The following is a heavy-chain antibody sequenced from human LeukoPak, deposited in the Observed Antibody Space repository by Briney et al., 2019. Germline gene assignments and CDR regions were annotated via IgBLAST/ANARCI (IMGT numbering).Heavy chain of an antibody. V-gene: IGHV4-61*02. J-gene: IGHJ3*02. CDR2: IHTSGFT. Sequence: SETLSLTCTVSGGSISSASHYWSWIRQPAGKGLEWIGRIHTSGFTNYNPSLKSRVTISLDTSKDQFSLMLNSVTAADTAVYYCARDWGSGNGFDIWGQGTMVTVSS. D-gene: IGHD3-10*01. CDR3: ARDWGSGNGFDI. CDR1: GGSISSASHY.